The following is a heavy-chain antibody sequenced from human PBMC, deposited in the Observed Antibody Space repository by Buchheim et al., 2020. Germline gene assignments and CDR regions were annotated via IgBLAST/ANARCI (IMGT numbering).Heavy chain of an antibody. CDR2: IWYDGSNK. CDR3: AREYSGSYSVYYGMDV. Sequence: QVQLVESGGGVVQPGRSLRLSCAASGFTFSSYGMHWVRQAPGKGLEWVAVIWYDGSNKYYADSVKGRFTISRDNSKNTMYLQMISLRAEDTAVYYCAREYSGSYSVYYGMDVWGQGTT. V-gene: IGHV3-33*01. J-gene: IGHJ6*02. CDR1: GFTFSSYG. D-gene: IGHD1-26*01.